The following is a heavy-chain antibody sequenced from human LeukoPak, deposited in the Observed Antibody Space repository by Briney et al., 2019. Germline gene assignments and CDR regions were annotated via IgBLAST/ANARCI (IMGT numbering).Heavy chain of an antibody. CDR2: ISYDGSNK. J-gene: IGHJ6*02. V-gene: IGHV3-30*03. CDR1: GFTFSNYV. Sequence: PGGSLKLSCAASGFTFSNYVIHWVRQAPGKGLEWVAVISYDGSNKYYAESVKGRFTISRDNSKNTLYLQMNSLRAEDTAVYYCARDLVRGVIIAYYYGMDVWGQGTTVTVSS. D-gene: IGHD3-10*01. CDR3: ARDLVRGVIIAYYYGMDV.